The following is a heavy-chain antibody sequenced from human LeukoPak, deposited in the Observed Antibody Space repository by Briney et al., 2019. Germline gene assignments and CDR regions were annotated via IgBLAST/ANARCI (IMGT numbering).Heavy chain of an antibody. V-gene: IGHV4-39*07. CDR2: IYYSGST. Sequence: PSETLSLTCTVSGGSISSSSYYWGWIRQPPGKGLEWIGSIYYSGSTYYNPSLKSRVTISVDTSKNQFSLKLSSVTAADTAVYYCARVGRDSGSSPLDYWGQGTLVTVSS. CDR3: ARVGRDSGSSPLDY. CDR1: GGSISSSSYY. D-gene: IGHD1-26*01. J-gene: IGHJ4*02.